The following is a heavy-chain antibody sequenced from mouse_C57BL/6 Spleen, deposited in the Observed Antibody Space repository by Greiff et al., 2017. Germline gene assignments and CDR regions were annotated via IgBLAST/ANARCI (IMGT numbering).Heavy chain of an antibody. CDR2: INPNNGGT. CDR1: GYTFTDYY. Sequence: VQLQQSGPELVKPGASVKISCKASGYTFTDYYMNWVKQSHGKSLEWIGDINPNNGGTSYNQKFKGKATLTVDKSSSTAYMELRSLTSEDSAVYYCARDYGNYEGYFDVWGTGTTVTVSS. V-gene: IGHV1-26*01. J-gene: IGHJ1*03. D-gene: IGHD2-1*01. CDR3: ARDYGNYEGYFDV.